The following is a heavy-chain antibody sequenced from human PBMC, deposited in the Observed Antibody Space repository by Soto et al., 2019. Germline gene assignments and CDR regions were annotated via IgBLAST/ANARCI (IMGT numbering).Heavy chain of an antibody. D-gene: IGHD4-17*01. J-gene: IGHJ6*03. CDR1: EFAVSSNY. Sequence: GGSLRLSCAAAEFAVSSNYMSWVRQAPGKGLEWVSVIYSGGSTYYADSVKGRFTISRDNSKNTLYLQMNSLRAEDTAVYYCARDSSYGDYSYYYYYMDVCAKGTTVTVSS. CDR2: IYSGGST. V-gene: IGHV3-66*01. CDR3: ARDSSYGDYSYYYYYMDV.